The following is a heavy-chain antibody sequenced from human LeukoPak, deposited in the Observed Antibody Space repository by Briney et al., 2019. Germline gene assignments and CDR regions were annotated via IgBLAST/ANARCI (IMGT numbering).Heavy chain of an antibody. CDR2: INDSEST. V-gene: IGHV4-34*01. CDR3: ARGGYYYGSGSYYPPFNWFDP. D-gene: IGHD3-10*01. J-gene: IGHJ5*02. CDR1: GGSFSGYY. Sequence: PSETLSLTCAVYGGSFSGYYWSWIRQPPGKGLEWIGEINDSESTNYNPSLKSRVTISVDTSKNQFSLKLSSVTAADTAVYYCARGGYYYGSGSYYPPFNWFDPWGQGTLVTVSS.